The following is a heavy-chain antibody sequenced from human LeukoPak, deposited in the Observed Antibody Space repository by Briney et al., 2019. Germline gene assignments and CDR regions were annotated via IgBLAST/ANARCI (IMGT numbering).Heavy chain of an antibody. J-gene: IGHJ3*02. V-gene: IGHV1-18*01. CDR3: ARGLVVVPAAPDDAFDI. CDR2: ISAYNGNT. CDR1: GYTFSSYD. D-gene: IGHD2-2*01. Sequence: GASVKVSCKASGYTFSSYDISWVRQAPGQGLEWMGWISAYNGNTDYAQKFQGRVTVTTDTSTSTAYMELRSLRSDDTAVYYCARGLVVVPAAPDDAFDIWGQGTMVTVSS.